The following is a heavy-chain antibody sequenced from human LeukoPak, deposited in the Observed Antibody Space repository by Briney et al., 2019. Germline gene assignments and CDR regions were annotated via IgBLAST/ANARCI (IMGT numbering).Heavy chain of an antibody. CDR3: ARGRGDYKSPNWFDS. D-gene: IGHD4-17*01. CDR2: SYYSGST. J-gene: IGHJ5*01. Sequence: SETLYLTCTVSGGSISYQYWAWIRQPPGQGLEWIGYSYYSGSTTYSPYLKSRVTISVDTSNNLFSLELRSVSAADTAAYYCARGRGDYKSPNWFDSWGQGILVTVSS. CDR1: GGSISYQY. V-gene: IGHV4-59*11.